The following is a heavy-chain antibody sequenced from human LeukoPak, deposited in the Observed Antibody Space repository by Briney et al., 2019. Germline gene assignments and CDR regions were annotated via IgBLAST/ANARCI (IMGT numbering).Heavy chain of an antibody. D-gene: IGHD3-10*01. CDR3: ARGRVTMVRGATHYYYYGMDV. J-gene: IGHJ6*02. CDR1: GFTFSSYS. V-gene: IGHV3-21*01. CDR2: ISSSSSYI. Sequence: AGGSLRLSCAASGFTFSSYSMNWVRQAPGKGLEWVSSISSSSSYIYYADSVKGRFTISRDNAKNSLYLQTNSLRAEDTAVYYCARGRVTMVRGATHYYYYGMDVWGQGTTVTVSS.